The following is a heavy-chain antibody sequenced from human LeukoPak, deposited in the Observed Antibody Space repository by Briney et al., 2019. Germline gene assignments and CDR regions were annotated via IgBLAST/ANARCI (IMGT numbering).Heavy chain of an antibody. CDR2: IKQDGSEK. CDR3: ARGHGDYDY. Sequence: GGSLRRSCAASGFTFISYWMSWVRQAPGKGLEWVANIKQDGSEKYYVDSVKGRFTISRDNAKNSLYLQMNSLRAEDTAVYYCARGHGDYDYWGQGTLVTVSS. D-gene: IGHD4-17*01. CDR1: GFTFISYW. V-gene: IGHV3-7*01. J-gene: IGHJ4*02.